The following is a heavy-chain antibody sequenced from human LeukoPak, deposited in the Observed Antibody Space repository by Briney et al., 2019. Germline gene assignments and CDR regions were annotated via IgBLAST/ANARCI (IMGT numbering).Heavy chain of an antibody. V-gene: IGHV4-61*01. Sequence: SETLSLTCTVSGGSVSSGSYYWSWIRQPPGKGLEWIGYIYYSGSTNYNPSLKSRVTISVDTSKNQFSLKLSSVTAADTAVYYCASSTPSYYDSSGYYLASDYWGQGTLVTVSS. D-gene: IGHD3-22*01. CDR1: GGSVSSGSYY. J-gene: IGHJ4*02. CDR3: ASSTPSYYDSSGYYLASDY. CDR2: IYYSGST.